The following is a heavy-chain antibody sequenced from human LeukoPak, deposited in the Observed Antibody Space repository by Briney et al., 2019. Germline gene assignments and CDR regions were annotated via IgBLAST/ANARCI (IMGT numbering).Heavy chain of an antibody. D-gene: IGHD3-10*01. CDR3: ARETLGLELWFGEYRFDY. CDR1: GGSISSSSYY. Sequence: SETPSLTCTVSGGSISSSSYYWGWIRQPPGKGLEWIGSIYYSGSTYYNPSLKSRVTISVDTSKNQFSLKLSSVTAADTAVYYCARETLGLELWFGEYRFDYWGQGTLVTVSS. V-gene: IGHV4-39*02. J-gene: IGHJ4*02. CDR2: IYYSGST.